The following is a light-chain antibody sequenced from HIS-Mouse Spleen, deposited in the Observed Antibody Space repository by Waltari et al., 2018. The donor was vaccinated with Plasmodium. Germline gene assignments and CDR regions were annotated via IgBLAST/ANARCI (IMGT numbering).Light chain of an antibody. CDR1: QDISNY. V-gene: IGKV1-33*01. Sequence: DIQMTQSPSSLSASVGDRVTITCQASQDISNYFTWYQQKPGKAPKLLIYDASNLETGVPSRFSGSGSGTDFTFTISSLQPEDIATYYCQQYDNLPYTFGQGTKLEIK. CDR3: QQYDNLPYT. J-gene: IGKJ2*01. CDR2: DAS.